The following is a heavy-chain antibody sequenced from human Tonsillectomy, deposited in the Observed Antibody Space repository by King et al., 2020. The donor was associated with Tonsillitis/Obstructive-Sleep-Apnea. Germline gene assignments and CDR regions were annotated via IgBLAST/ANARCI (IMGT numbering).Heavy chain of an antibody. V-gene: IGHV3-48*03. Sequence: DVQLVESGGGLVQPGGSLRLSCAASGFTLSSYEMNWVRQAPGKGLEWVSYITSSGRTIYYVDSVKGRLTISRDNAKNSLYLQMNSLRAEDTAVYYCARELSHDGAFDIWGQGTMVTVSS. D-gene: IGHD1-1*01. CDR2: ITSSGRTI. J-gene: IGHJ3*02. CDR3: ARELSHDGAFDI. CDR1: GFTLSSYE.